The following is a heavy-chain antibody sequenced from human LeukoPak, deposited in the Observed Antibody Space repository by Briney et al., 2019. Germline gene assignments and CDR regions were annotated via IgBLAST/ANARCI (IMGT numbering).Heavy chain of an antibody. Sequence: ETLSLTCAVYGGSFSGYYWSWIRQPPGKGLEWVAGIKGDGSEAHYVDSVKGRFTISRDNAKNSLYLQMASLRAEDTATYYCAREWYEYGGDSGGYWGQGTLVTVSS. CDR2: IKGDGSEA. V-gene: IGHV3-7*01. CDR3: AREWYEYGGDSGGY. D-gene: IGHD2-21*02. CDR1: GGSFSGYY. J-gene: IGHJ4*02.